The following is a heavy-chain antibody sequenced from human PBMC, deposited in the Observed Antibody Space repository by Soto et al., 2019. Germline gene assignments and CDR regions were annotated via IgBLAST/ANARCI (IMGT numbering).Heavy chain of an antibody. J-gene: IGHJ5*02. CDR2: ISYDGSNK. D-gene: IGHD5-12*01. CDR3: ARGRYSGYDYFWFDP. Sequence: PGGSHRLSCTASGLTCISYAMHWVRQATGKGLEWVAVISYDGSNKYYADSVKGRFTISRDNSKNTLYLQMNSLRAEDTAVYYCARGRYSGYDYFWFDPWGQGTLVTVSS. CDR1: GLTCISYA. V-gene: IGHV3-30-3*01.